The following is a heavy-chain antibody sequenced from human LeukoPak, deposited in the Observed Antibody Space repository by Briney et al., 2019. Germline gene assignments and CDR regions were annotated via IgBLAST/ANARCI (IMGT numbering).Heavy chain of an antibody. CDR1: GYTFTNYW. D-gene: IGHD6-13*01. Sequence: GESLKISCTGSGYTFTNYWIAWVRHMPGKGLEWMGAIYPGDSDTRYTPSFQGQVTISADKSSSTAYLQWSSLKASDTAMYYCARHKPAATDYWGQGTLVTVSS. V-gene: IGHV5-51*01. CDR2: IYPGDSDT. J-gene: IGHJ4*02. CDR3: ARHKPAATDY.